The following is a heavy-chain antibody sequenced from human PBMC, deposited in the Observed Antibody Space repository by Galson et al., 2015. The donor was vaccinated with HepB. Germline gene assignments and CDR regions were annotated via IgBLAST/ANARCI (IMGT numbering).Heavy chain of an antibody. J-gene: IGHJ4*02. V-gene: IGHV1-69*13. CDR2: IIPIFGTA. CDR3: ARNKRGCGGDCYFLDY. Sequence: SVKVSCKASGGTFRRYAISWVRQAPGQGLEWMGGIIPIFGTANYAQKFQGRVTITADESTSTAYMELSSLRSEDTAVYYCARNKRGCGGDCYFLDYWGQGTLVTVSS. CDR1: GGTFRRYA. D-gene: IGHD2-21*02.